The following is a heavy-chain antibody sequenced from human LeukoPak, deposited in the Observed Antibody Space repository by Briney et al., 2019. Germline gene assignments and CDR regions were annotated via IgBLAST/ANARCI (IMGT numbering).Heavy chain of an antibody. J-gene: IGHJ5*02. CDR2: IYHSGST. D-gene: IGHD6-13*01. Sequence: SETLSLTCTVSGGSISSGGYYWSWIRQPPGKGLEWIGYIYHSGSTYYNPSLKSRVTISVDRSKNQFSLKLSSVTAADTAVYYCARDLSQIAAAPDNWFDPWGQGTLVTVSS. CDR3: ARDLSQIAAAPDNWFDP. CDR1: GGSISSGGYY. V-gene: IGHV4-30-2*01.